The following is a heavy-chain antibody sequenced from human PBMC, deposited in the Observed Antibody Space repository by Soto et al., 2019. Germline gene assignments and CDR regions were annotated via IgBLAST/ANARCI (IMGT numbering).Heavy chain of an antibody. CDR3: ARAYSSSWRNWFDP. CDR2: MNPNSGNT. J-gene: IGHJ5*02. CDR1: GYTFTSYD. V-gene: IGHV1-8*01. D-gene: IGHD6-13*01. Sequence: RASVKVSCKASGYTFTSYDINWVRQATGQGLEWMGWMNPNSGNTGYAQKFQGRVTMTRNTSISTAYMELSSLRSEDTAVYYCARAYSSSWRNWFDPWGQGTLVTVSS.